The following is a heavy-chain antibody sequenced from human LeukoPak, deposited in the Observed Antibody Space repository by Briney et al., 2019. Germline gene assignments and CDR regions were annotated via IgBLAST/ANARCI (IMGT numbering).Heavy chain of an antibody. V-gene: IGHV3-23*01. J-gene: IGHJ4*02. CDR1: GFTFSSYA. Sequence: TGGSLRLSCAASGFTFSSYAMSWVRQAPGKGLEWVSAISGSGGSTYYADSVKGRFTISRDNSKNTLYLQMNGLRAEDTAVYYCVKELVNRSSTWGFDYWGQGTLVTVSS. D-gene: IGHD6-13*01. CDR2: ISGSGGST. CDR3: VKELVNRSSTWGFDY.